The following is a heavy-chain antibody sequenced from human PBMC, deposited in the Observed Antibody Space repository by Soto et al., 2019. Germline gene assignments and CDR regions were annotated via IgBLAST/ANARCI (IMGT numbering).Heavy chain of an antibody. Sequence: PWGSLRLSCVASGFSFINYNVNCFRHSPVKWLEWVSAISGSGGSTYYADSVKGRFTISRDNSKNTLYLQMNSLRAEDTAVYYCAKDYPRVATLYYYGMDVWGQGTTVTVSS. V-gene: IGHV3-23*01. D-gene: IGHD5-12*01. CDR3: AKDYPRVATLYYYGMDV. CDR2: ISGSGGST. J-gene: IGHJ6*02. CDR1: GFSFINYN.